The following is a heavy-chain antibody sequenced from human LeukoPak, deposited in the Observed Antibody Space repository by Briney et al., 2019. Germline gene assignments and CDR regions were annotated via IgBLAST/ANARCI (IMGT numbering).Heavy chain of an antibody. CDR3: AKDFRSGYSIPGAFDY. CDR2: ISSSSSYI. J-gene: IGHJ4*02. CDR1: GFTFSSYS. D-gene: IGHD3-3*01. Sequence: GGSLRLSCAASGFTFSSYSMNWVRQAPGKGLEWVSSISSSSSYIYYADSVKGRFTISRDNAKNSLYLQMNSLRAEDTAVYYCAKDFRSGYSIPGAFDYWGQGTLVTVSS. V-gene: IGHV3-21*01.